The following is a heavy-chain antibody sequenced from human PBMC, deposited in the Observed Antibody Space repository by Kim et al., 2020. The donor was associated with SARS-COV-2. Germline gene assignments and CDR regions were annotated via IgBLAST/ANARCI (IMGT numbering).Heavy chain of an antibody. CDR2: ISGCGGRT. Sequence: GGSLRLSCAASGFTFNFFAMTWVRQAPGKGLEWVSLISGCGGRTYYADSVKGRFTIARDNSKNTVNLQMNNLRVEDTAVYYCATDRRSDTADYIEHWGQGILVTVAS. CDR3: ATDRRSDTADYIEH. V-gene: IGHV3-23*01. CDR1: GFTFNFFA. J-gene: IGHJ1*01. D-gene: IGHD1-26*01.